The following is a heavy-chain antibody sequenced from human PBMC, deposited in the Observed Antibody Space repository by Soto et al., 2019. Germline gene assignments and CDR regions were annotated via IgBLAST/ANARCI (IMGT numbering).Heavy chain of an antibody. CDR1: GFTFSSYA. J-gene: IGHJ4*02. V-gene: IGHV3-64D*06. D-gene: IGHD6-6*01. CDR3: VKDRSVDY. CDR2: ISSNGGST. Sequence: GGSLRLSFSVFGFTFSSYAMHWVRQAPGKGLEYVSSISSNGGSTYYPDSVKGRFTISRDNSKNTLYLQMSSLRVEDTAVYYCVKDRSVDYWGQGTLVTVSS.